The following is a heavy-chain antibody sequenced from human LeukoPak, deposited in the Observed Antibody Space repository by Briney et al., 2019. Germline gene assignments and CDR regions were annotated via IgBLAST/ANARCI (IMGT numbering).Heavy chain of an antibody. CDR1: GFTFNIYG. J-gene: IGHJ4*02. CDR3: ARLREIPVFGVVTKSTSYFDY. V-gene: IGHV3-7*01. D-gene: IGHD3-3*01. CDR2: IKQDRSEK. Sequence: GGTLRLSCAGSGFTFNIYGMSWVRQAPGKGLELVANIKQDRSEKYYVDSVKGRFTISRDNAKNSLYLQMNSLRAEDTAVYYCARLREIPVFGVVTKSTSYFDYWGQGTLVTVSS.